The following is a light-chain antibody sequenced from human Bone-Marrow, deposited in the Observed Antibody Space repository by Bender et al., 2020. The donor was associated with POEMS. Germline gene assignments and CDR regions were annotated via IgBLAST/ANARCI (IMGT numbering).Light chain of an antibody. CDR3: SSHTHSGFLGV. CDR2: DVT. Sequence: QSALSQPASVSGSPGQSITISCTGPSSDLRLYNYNFVSWYQQHPGKAPKLIIYDVTKRPSGISIRFSGSQSDNTASLTISGLQAEDEADYYCSSHTHSGFLGVFGTGTQVTVL. V-gene: IGLV2-14*03. CDR1: SSDLRLYNY. J-gene: IGLJ1*01.